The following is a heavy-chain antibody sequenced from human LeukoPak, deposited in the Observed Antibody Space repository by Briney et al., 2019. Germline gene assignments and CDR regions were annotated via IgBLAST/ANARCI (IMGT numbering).Heavy chain of an antibody. CDR1: GGSISSYY. CDR2: IYYSGST. CDR3: ARRGGYSYGYRGYYYGMDV. D-gene: IGHD5-18*01. Sequence: PSETLSLTCTVSGGSISSYYWSWIRQPPGKGLEWIGYIYYSGSTNYNPSLKSRVTISVDTPKNQFSLKLSSVTAADTAVYYCARRGGYSYGYRGYYYGMDVWGQGTTVTVSS. J-gene: IGHJ6*02. V-gene: IGHV4-59*12.